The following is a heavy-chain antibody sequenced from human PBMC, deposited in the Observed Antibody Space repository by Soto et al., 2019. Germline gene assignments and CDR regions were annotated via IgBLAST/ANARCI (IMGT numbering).Heavy chain of an antibody. D-gene: IGHD2-2*01. Sequence: PGGFLRLSCEASALTFSSFAMHGVRQAPGKGLAWVALISFDGSNIFYTHSVKDRFTISRDNSKNTLFLQMNNLRAEDTAVYYCAKDVSVIVPIEKLNLFYYYGMDVWGQGTTVTVSS. CDR1: ALTFSSFA. CDR3: AKDVSVIVPIEKLNLFYYYGMDV. CDR2: ISFDGSNI. V-gene: IGHV3-30*18. J-gene: IGHJ6*02.